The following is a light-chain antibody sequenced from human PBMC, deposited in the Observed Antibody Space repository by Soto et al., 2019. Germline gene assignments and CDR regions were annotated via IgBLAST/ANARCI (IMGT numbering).Light chain of an antibody. J-gene: IGLJ3*02. Sequence: QSVLTQAPSASGPPGQRDTISCSGSSSSIGSNTVSWYQQVPGTAPKLLIYSNDQRPSGVPDRFSGSKSGTSASLAIGGLQSEDEADYYWAAWDGSLNGWVFGGGTKVTVL. V-gene: IGLV1-44*01. CDR1: SSSIGSNT. CDR2: SND. CDR3: AAWDGSLNGWV.